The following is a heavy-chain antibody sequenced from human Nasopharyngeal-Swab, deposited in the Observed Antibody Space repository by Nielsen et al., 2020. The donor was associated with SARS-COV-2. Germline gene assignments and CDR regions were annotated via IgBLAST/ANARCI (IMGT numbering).Heavy chain of an antibody. Sequence: SETRSLTSAVHGGFFTTYYWNGISQSPGKGREGIAEINHVGSTNYSPSLKSRITISADTSKKQISLKLSSVTAADTAMYYCARAGGTGGQYYGLDVWGPGTTVIVSS. D-gene: IGHD3-16*01. CDR1: GGFFTTYY. V-gene: IGHV4-34*01. CDR3: ARAGGTGGQYYGLDV. CDR2: INHVGST. J-gene: IGHJ6*02.